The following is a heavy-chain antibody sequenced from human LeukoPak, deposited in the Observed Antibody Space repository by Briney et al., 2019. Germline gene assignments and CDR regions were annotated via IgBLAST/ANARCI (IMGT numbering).Heavy chain of an antibody. CDR3: ASFYNTNDALDI. Sequence: GASVKVSCKASGYRFTSQYVHWVRQAPGQGLEWMGIINPTGGSTRNAQKFQGRFSMTRDTSTSTVYMELSRLRSEDTAVYHCASFYNTNDALDIWGQGTMVTVSS. J-gene: IGHJ3*02. V-gene: IGHV1-46*01. CDR2: INPTGGST. D-gene: IGHD1-1*01. CDR1: GYRFTSQY.